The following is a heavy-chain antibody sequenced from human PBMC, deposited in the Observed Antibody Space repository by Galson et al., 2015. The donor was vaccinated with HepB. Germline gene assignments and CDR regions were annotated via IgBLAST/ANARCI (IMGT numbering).Heavy chain of an antibody. D-gene: IGHD5-18*01. CDR2: ISTYNANT. CDR1: GYTFTSHV. Sequence: SVKVSCKASGYTFTSHVMSWVRQAPGQGLEWMGWISTYNANTNYAQKFKGRVTITTDTSTSTVYMELRSLRSDDTAVYYCARGSRGYTYGSRFDHWGQGTLVTVS. J-gene: IGHJ4*02. V-gene: IGHV1-18*04. CDR3: ARGSRGYTYGSRFDH.